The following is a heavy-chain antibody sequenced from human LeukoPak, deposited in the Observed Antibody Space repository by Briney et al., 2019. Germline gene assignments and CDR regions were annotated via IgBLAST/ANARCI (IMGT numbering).Heavy chain of an antibody. CDR1: GFTFSSYA. J-gene: IGHJ4*02. CDR2: ISYDGSNK. D-gene: IGHD6-13*01. Sequence: GGSLRLSCAASGFTFSSYAMHWVRQAPGKGLEWVAVISYDGSNKYYADSVKGRFTISRDNSKNTLYLQMNSLRAEDTAVYYCARDPYAAAAVFDYWAREPWSPSPQ. V-gene: IGHV3-30*04. CDR3: ARDPYAAAAVFDY.